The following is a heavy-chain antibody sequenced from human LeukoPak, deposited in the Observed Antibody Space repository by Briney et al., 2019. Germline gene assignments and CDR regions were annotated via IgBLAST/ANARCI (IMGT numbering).Heavy chain of an antibody. CDR1: GFTFSSYG. V-gene: IGHV3-30*18. Sequence: PGGSLRLSCAASGFTFSSYGMHWVRQAPGRGPEWVAVISYDGSNKYYADSVKGRFTISRDNSKNTLYLQMNSLRAEDTAVYYCAKSPRQLVEIDYWGQGTLVTVSS. D-gene: IGHD6-13*01. J-gene: IGHJ4*02. CDR3: AKSPRQLVEIDY. CDR2: ISYDGSNK.